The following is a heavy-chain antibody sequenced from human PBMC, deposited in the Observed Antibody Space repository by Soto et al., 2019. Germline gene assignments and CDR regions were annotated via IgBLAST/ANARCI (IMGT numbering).Heavy chain of an antibody. V-gene: IGHV3-23*01. J-gene: IGHJ4*02. CDR3: AKGDYNFWSGYLDY. D-gene: IGHD3-3*01. CDR2: SRVSGGST. Sequence: XXSLRLSLAASGFTFRIHAMRWVLQAPGKGLGWVSGSRVSGGSTYYADCVKGLFTISGDYSKNTIYLQMNSLRDEDTAVYYCAKGDYNFWSGYLDYWRQGSLVTVSS. CDR1: GFTFRIHA.